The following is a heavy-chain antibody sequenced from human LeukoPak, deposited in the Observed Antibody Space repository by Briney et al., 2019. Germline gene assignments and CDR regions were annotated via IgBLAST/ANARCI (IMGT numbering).Heavy chain of an antibody. CDR3: AKDAGYCSSTSCHQHYYYYMDV. V-gene: IGHV3-30*02. D-gene: IGHD2-2*01. CDR1: GFTFSSYW. CDR2: IRYDGSNK. J-gene: IGHJ6*03. Sequence: PGGSLRLSCAASGFTFSSYWMSWVRQAPGKGLEWVAFIRYDGSNKYYADSVKGRFTISRDNSKNTLYLQMNSLRAEDTAVYYCAKDAGYCSSTSCHQHYYYYMDVWGKGTTVTVSS.